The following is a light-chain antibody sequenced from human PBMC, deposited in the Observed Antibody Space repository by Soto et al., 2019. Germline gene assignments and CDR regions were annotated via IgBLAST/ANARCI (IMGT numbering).Light chain of an antibody. Sequence: QSALTQPPSASGSPGQSVTLYCTGTSSDVGGYNYVSWYQQHPDKAPKLIIYEVSKRPSGVPDRFSGSKSGNTASLTVSGLQAEDEAYYYCSSYGGYNNVIFGGGTKLTV. J-gene: IGLJ2*01. CDR1: SSDVGGYNY. CDR3: SSYGGYNNVI. V-gene: IGLV2-8*01. CDR2: EVS.